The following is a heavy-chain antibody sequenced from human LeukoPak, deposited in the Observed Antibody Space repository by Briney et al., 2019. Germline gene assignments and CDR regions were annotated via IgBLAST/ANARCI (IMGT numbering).Heavy chain of an antibody. J-gene: IGHJ6*02. Sequence: GGPLRLSCAASGFAFNTYALSWVRQAPGKGPEWVSGISDTGTRTYYADSVRGRFATSRDNSKSTLFLQMNSLRAEDTAVYYCAKYYFDNRGNYYFFHYGLDVWGQGTTVTVSS. CDR2: ISDTGTRT. V-gene: IGHV3-23*01. CDR3: AKYYFDNRGNYYFFHYGLDV. CDR1: GFAFNTYA. D-gene: IGHD3-22*01.